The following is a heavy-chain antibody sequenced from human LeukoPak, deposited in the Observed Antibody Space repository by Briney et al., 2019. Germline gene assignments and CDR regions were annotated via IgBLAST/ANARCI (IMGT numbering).Heavy chain of an antibody. D-gene: IGHD5-18*01. V-gene: IGHV3-11*06. Sequence: GGSLRLSCAASGFTFSDYYMSWIRQAPGKGLEWVSYISSSSSYTNYADSVKGRFTISRDNAKNSLYLQINSLRAADTAVYYCARDREGGGYSYGLFDYWGQGTLVTVSS. J-gene: IGHJ4*02. CDR1: GFTFSDYY. CDR2: ISSSSSYT. CDR3: ARDREGGGYSYGLFDY.